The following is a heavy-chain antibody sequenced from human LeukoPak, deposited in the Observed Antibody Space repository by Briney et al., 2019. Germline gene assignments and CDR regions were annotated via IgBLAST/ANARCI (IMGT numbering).Heavy chain of an antibody. J-gene: IGHJ6*03. D-gene: IGHD3-3*01. Sequence: GGSLRLSCAASGFTFSSYAMSWVRQAPGKGLEWVSAISGSGGSTYYADSVKGRFTISRDNSKNTLYLQMNSLRAEDTAVYYCAKGPYDFWSGYYLKDYYYYYMDVWGKGTTVTVSS. CDR3: AKGPYDFWSGYYLKDYYYYYMDV. CDR1: GFTFSSYA. V-gene: IGHV3-23*01. CDR2: ISGSGGST.